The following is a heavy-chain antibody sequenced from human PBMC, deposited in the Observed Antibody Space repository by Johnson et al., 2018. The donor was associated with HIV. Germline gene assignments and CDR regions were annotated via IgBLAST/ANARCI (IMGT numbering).Heavy chain of an antibody. CDR1: GFSFSTYA. J-gene: IGHJ3*02. CDR3: AKDNEDAFDI. V-gene: IGHV3-30*04. CDR2: ISYDGSNK. D-gene: IGHD1-1*01. Sequence: QLVESGGGVVQPGRSLRLSCAASGFSFSTYAMHWVRQAPGKGLEWVALISYDGSNKYYADSVKGRFTISRDNSKNTLYLQMNSLRAEDTAVYYCAKDNEDAFDIWGQGTMVTVSS.